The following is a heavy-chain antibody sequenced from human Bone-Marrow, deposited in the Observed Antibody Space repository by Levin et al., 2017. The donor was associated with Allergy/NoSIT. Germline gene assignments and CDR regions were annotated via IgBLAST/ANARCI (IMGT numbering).Heavy chain of an antibody. V-gene: IGHV3-53*01. D-gene: IGHD6-13*01. CDR2: IYADGRT. J-gene: IGHJ4*02. CDR3: ASSSYSNSWFDN. CDR1: RFLVSSNY. Sequence: GESLKISCGVSRFLVSSNYMSWVRQAPGKGLEWVSMIYADGRTYYADSAKGRFTISRDISKNMVYLHMSNLRVDDTAVYYCASSSYSNSWFDNWGQGTLVTVSS.